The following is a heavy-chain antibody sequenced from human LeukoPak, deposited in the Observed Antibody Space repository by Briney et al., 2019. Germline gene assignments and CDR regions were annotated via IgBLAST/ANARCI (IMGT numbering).Heavy chain of an antibody. D-gene: IGHD1-1*01. CDR3: VRRTTITTRGATDY. Sequence: GESLKISCNASGYSFSIYWIGWVRQMPGKGLEWMGIIYPGDSDTRYRPSFQGQATMSADKSNSTAYLQWGSPKASDTAIYYCVRRTTITTRGATDYWGQGTLVTVSS. V-gene: IGHV5-51*01. J-gene: IGHJ4*02. CDR2: IYPGDSDT. CDR1: GYSFSIYW.